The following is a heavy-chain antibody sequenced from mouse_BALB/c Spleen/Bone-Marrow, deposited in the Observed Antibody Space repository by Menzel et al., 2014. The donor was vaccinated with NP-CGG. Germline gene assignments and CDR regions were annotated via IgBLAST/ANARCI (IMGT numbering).Heavy chain of an antibody. D-gene: IGHD4-1*01. V-gene: IGHV3-2*02. CDR2: INYSGGT. J-gene: IGHJ4*01. Sequence: ESGPGLVKPSQSLSLTCTVTGYSITSNYAWNWIRQFPGYKLEWMGYINYSGGTLYNPSLKSRISITRDTSKNQFFLQLNSVTTEDTATYYCARSNWEGDYWGQGTSVTVSS. CDR1: GYSITSNYA. CDR3: ARSNWEGDY.